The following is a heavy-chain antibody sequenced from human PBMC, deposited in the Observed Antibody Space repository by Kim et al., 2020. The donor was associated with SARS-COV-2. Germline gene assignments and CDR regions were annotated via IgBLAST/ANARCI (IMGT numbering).Heavy chain of an antibody. V-gene: IGHV1-2*02. D-gene: IGHD3-22*01. CDR3: ASHLRIVMLLVVHYAFDI. CDR1: GNTFTGYY. CDR2: INPDSGGT. Sequence: ASVKVSCKASGNTFTGYYMHWVRQAPGQGLEWMGWINPDSGGTKYAQRFQGRVTMTRDTSISTAYMELNRLRSDDTAVYYCASHLRIVMLLVVHYAFDIWGQGTVVTVSS. J-gene: IGHJ3*02.